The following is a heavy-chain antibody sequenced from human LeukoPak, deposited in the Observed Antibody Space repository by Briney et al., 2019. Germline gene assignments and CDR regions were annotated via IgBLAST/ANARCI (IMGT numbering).Heavy chain of an antibody. CDR3: AKSLKYQPPFDY. CDR2: ISGSGGST. V-gene: IGHV3-23*01. D-gene: IGHD2-2*01. J-gene: IGHJ4*02. Sequence: PGGSLRLSCAASGFTFSTYAMSWVRQAPGKGLEWVSTISGSGGSTYYADSVKGRFTISRGNSKNTLYLQMNSLRAEDTAVYYCAKSLKYQPPFDYWGQGTLVTVSS. CDR1: GFTFSTYA.